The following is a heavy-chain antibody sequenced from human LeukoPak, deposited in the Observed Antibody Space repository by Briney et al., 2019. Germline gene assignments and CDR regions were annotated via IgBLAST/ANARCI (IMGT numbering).Heavy chain of an antibody. CDR1: GYTFTSYA. CDR2: INAGNGNT. V-gene: IGHV1-3*01. CDR3: ARWGSYDSSGYL. J-gene: IGHJ4*02. D-gene: IGHD3-22*01. Sequence: GASVKVSCTASGYTFTSYAMHWVRQAPGQRLEWMGWINAGNGNTKYSQKFQGRVTITRDTSASTAYMELSSLRSEDTAVYYCARWGSYDSSGYLWGQGTLVTVSS.